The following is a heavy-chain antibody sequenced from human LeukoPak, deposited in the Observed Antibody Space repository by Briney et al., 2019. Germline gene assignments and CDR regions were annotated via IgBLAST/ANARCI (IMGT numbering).Heavy chain of an antibody. D-gene: IGHD3-3*01. CDR1: GFTFSSYW. J-gene: IGHJ6*02. V-gene: IGHV3-7*01. CDR2: IKQDGSEK. CDR3: ARTDTYYDFWSGPGGYYCGMDV. Sequence: GGSLRLSCAASGFTFSSYWMSWVRQAPGKGLEWVANIKQDGSEKYYVDSVKGRFTISRDNAKNSLYLQMDSLRAEDTAVYYCARTDTYYDFWSGPGGYYCGMDVWGQGTTVTVSS.